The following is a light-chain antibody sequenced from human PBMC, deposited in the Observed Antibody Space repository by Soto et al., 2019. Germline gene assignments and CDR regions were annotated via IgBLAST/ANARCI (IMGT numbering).Light chain of an antibody. CDR3: LQLRMYPST. J-gene: IGKJ4*01. CDR1: QDIAIY. Sequence: IQLTQSPLSLCASVGDRVTITCRASQDIAIYLAWYQQKPGEAPKLLIYAASALYGGVPSRFSGSGSGTDFALTITSLHAEDFSTYFCLQLRMYPSTFGGGTKVDIK. CDR2: AAS. V-gene: IGKV1-9*01.